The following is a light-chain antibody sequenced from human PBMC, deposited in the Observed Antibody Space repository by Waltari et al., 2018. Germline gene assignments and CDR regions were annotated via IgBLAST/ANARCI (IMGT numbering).Light chain of an antibody. J-gene: IGKJ4*01. CDR2: GAS. CDR1: QSVSNNY. Sequence: EIVLTQSPGILSLSPGDTATLSCRASQSVSNNYLAWYQQKPGQGPRLIVYGASSRATGIPDRFSGGGSGTDFTLTISRLEPEDFAVYFCQQYGNSPLTFGGGTEVEIE. CDR3: QQYGNSPLT. V-gene: IGKV3-20*01.